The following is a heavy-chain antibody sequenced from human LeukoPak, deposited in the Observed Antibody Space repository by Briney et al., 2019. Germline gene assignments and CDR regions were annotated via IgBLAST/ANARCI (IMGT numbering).Heavy chain of an antibody. J-gene: IGHJ4*02. CDR3: ARSLIVASEDY. D-gene: IGHD3-22*01. CDR2: ISASGAVP. V-gene: IGHV3-11*04. CDR1: GFRFDSFY. Sequence: PGGSLRLSCAASGFRFDSFYMGWIRQVPGKGLDYIALISASGAVPYYAESVEGRFTISRDNAKNSVSLQMNSLSADDTAIYYCARSLIVASEDYWGQGTQGIVSS.